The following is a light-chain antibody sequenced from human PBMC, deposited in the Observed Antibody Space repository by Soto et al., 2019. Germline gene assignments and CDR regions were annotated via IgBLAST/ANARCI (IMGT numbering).Light chain of an antibody. CDR3: QQYNNWPLT. CDR2: GAF. V-gene: IGKV3-15*01. CDR1: QSVSSN. Sequence: EIVMTQSPATLSVSPGERATLSCRASQSVSSNLAWYQQKPGQTPRLLIHGAFTRATRIPARFSGSGSGTEFTLTISSLQSEDFAVYYCQQYNNWPLTFGGGTKVEIK. J-gene: IGKJ4*01.